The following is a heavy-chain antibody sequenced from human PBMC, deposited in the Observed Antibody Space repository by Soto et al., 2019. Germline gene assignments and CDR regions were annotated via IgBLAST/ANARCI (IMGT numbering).Heavy chain of an antibody. J-gene: IGHJ6*02. Sequence: SQTLSLPCAISGDSVSSNSAAWNWIRQSPSRGLEWLGRTYYRSKWYNDYAVSVKSRITINPDTSKNQFSLQLNSVTPEDTAVYYCARGGMRWLQFRYYYYGMDVWGQGTTVTVSS. V-gene: IGHV6-1*01. CDR1: GDSVSSNSAA. CDR2: TYYRSKWYN. CDR3: ARGGMRWLQFRYYYYGMDV. D-gene: IGHD5-18*01.